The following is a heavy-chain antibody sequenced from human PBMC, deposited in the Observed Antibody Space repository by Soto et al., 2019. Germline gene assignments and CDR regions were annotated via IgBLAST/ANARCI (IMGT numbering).Heavy chain of an antibody. J-gene: IGHJ4*02. D-gene: IGHD2-2*01. CDR3: ARDPDGSSKVDY. CDR2: IDNVGTPL. CDR1: GFTFSDHY. Sequence: QVQLVESGGGLVKPGGSLRLSCEASGFTFSDHYMSWIRHISGKGLEWVSYIDNVGTPLYYADSVRGRFTISRDNAKNSLYLQMNSLRPDDTAIYYCARDPDGSSKVDYWGQGTLVTVSS. V-gene: IGHV3-11*01.